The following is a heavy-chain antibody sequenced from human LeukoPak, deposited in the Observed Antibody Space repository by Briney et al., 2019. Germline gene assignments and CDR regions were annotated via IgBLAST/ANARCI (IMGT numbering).Heavy chain of an antibody. D-gene: IGHD1-26*01. V-gene: IGHV4-34*01. Sequence: SETLSLTCAVYGGSFSGYYWSWIRQPPGKGLEWIGEINHSGSTNYNPSLKSRVTISVDTSKNQFSLKLSSVTAADTAVYYCARTYSGSYYFDYWGQGTLVTVSS. J-gene: IGHJ4*02. CDR2: INHSGST. CDR1: GGSFSGYY. CDR3: ARTYSGSYYFDY.